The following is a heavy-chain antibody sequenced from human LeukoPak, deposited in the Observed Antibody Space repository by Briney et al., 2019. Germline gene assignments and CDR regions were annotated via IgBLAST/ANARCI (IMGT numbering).Heavy chain of an antibody. D-gene: IGHD4-17*01. CDR3: ARGATTVTPRYYYYYYMDV. CDR1: GGSFSDYY. J-gene: IGHJ6*03. V-gene: IGHV4-34*01. CDR2: INHSGST. Sequence: SETLSLTCAVYGGSFSDYYWSWIRQPPGKGLEWIGEINHSGSTNYNPSLKSRVTISVDTSKNQFSLKLSSVTAADTAVYYCARGATTVTPRYYYYYYMDVWGKGTTVTISS.